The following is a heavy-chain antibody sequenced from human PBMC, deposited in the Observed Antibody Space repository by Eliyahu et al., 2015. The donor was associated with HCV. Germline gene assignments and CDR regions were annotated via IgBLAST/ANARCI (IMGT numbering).Heavy chain of an antibody. J-gene: IGHJ4*02. CDR1: GGSISSGGYY. CDR3: AREGNQDGEHYFDY. Sequence: QVQLQESGPGLVKPSQTLSLTCTVSGGSISSGGYYWSWIRQHPGKGLELVGVLYFSGGAPSNPSLKSRVTISVDTSKNQFSLKLSSVTAADTAVYYCAREGNQDGEHYFDYWGQGTLVTVSS. V-gene: IGHV4-31*03. CDR2: LYFSGGA. D-gene: IGHD4-17*01.